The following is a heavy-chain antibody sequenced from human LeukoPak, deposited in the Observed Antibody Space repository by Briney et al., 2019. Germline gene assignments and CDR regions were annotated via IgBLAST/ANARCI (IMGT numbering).Heavy chain of an antibody. CDR2: IYTSGST. J-gene: IGHJ6*03. CDR3: ARGDCSSTICYSPMDV. D-gene: IGHD2-2*01. V-gene: IGHV4-4*07. CDR1: GGSISSYY. Sequence: SETLSLTCTVSGGSISSYYWSWIRQPAGKGLEWIGRIYTSGSTNYNPSLKSRVTMSVDTSKNQFSLKLSSVTAADTAVYYCARGDCSSTICYSPMDVWGKGTTVTVSS.